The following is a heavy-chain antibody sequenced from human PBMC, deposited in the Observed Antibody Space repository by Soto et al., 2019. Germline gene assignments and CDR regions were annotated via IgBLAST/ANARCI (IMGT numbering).Heavy chain of an antibody. CDR2: ISGSGGST. CDR3: AKGVGGPYSSGWPFDY. CDR1: GFTFSSYA. V-gene: IGHV3-23*01. J-gene: IGHJ4*02. Sequence: LRLSCAASGFTFSSYAMSWVRQAPGKGLEWVSAISGSGGSTYYADSVKGRFTISRDNSKNTLYLQMNSLRAEDTAVYYCAKGVGGPYSSGWPFDYWGQGTLVTVSS. D-gene: IGHD6-19*01.